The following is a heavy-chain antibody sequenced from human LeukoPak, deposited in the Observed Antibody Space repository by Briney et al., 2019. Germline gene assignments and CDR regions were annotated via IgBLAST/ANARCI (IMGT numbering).Heavy chain of an antibody. D-gene: IGHD3-10*01. CDR1: GFTFSSYA. V-gene: IGHV3-23*01. CDR3: ARPMVRGVANDAFDI. J-gene: IGHJ3*02. Sequence: PGGSLRLSCAASGFTFSSYAMSWVRQAPGKGLEWVSAISGSGGSTYYADSVKGRFTISRDNSKNTLYLQMNSLRAEDTAVYYCARPMVRGVANDAFDIWGQGTMVTVSS. CDR2: ISGSGGST.